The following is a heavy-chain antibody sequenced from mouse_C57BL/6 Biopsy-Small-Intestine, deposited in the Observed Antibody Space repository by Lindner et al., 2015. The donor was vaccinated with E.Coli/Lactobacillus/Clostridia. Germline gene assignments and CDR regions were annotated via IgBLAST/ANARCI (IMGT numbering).Heavy chain of an antibody. J-gene: IGHJ3*01. CDR1: GYTFISYV. CDR3: TRRDWDVAGFAY. V-gene: IGHV1-14*01. D-gene: IGHD4-1*01. CDR2: INPYSDAT. Sequence: VQLQESGPELVKPGTSVKMSCKASGYTFISYVLYWVKQKPGQGLEWIGYINPYSDATKYNENFKGKATLTSDKSSSTAYMELSSLTSEDSAVYYCTRRDWDVAGFAYWGQGDSGHCLF.